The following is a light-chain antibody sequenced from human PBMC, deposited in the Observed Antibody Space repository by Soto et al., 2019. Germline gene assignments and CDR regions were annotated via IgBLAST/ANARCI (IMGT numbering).Light chain of an antibody. J-gene: IGKJ5*01. Sequence: EIVMTQSPATLSVSPGERATLSCRASQSVSSNLAWYQQKPGQATRLLIYGASTRATGIPARFSGSGSGTKFTLTISSLQSEDFAVYYCQQYNNWPPITVGQGTRLEIK. V-gene: IGKV3-15*01. CDR3: QQYNNWPPIT. CDR1: QSVSSN. CDR2: GAS.